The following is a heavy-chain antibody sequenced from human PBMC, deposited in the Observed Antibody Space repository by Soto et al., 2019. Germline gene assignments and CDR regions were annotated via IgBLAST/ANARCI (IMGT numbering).Heavy chain of an antibody. D-gene: IGHD1-7*01. V-gene: IGHV3-23*01. CDR3: ARSKTGPMYYFEY. CDR1: GFIFSSYT. CDR2: FTAKGNWT. Sequence: EVQLLESGGGLVQPGGSLRLSCAASGFIFSSYTMSWVRQAPGKGLEWVSSFTAKGNWTYYADTVKGRFTISRDDSKNTLNMQVNSLRAEDTAVYYCARSKTGPMYYFEYWGRGTLVTVSS. J-gene: IGHJ4*02.